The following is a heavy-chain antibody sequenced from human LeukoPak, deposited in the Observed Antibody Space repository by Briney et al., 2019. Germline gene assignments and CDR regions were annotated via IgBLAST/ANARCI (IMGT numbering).Heavy chain of an antibody. D-gene: IGHD6-6*01. Sequence: SETLSLTCTVSGGSVSSGSYYWSWIRQPPRKGLEWIGYIYYSGSTNYNPSLKSRVTISVDTSKNQFSLKLSSVTAADTAVYYCATRARSRDYWGQGTLVTVSS. CDR1: GGSVSSGSYY. CDR3: ATRARSRDY. J-gene: IGHJ4*02. V-gene: IGHV4-61*01. CDR2: IYYSGST.